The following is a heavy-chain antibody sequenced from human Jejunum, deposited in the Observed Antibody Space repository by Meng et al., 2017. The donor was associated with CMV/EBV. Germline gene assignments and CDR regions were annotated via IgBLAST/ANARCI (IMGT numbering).Heavy chain of an antibody. V-gene: IGHV4-61*02. Sequence: QVQLQESGPGLVNPSQTLSLTCIVSGGSVSSASYLWSWIRQPAGKGLEGIGRMYSSGSTYYNPSLKSRLTMSIDTSKNQFSLELSSVTAADTAAYYCARMTGTNYFDYWGQGTLVTVSS. CDR3: ARMTGTNYFDY. J-gene: IGHJ4*02. D-gene: IGHD3-9*01. CDR2: MYSSGST. CDR1: GGSVSSASYL.